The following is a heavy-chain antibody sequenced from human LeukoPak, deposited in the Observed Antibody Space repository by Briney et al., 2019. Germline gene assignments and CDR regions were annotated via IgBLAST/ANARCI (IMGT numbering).Heavy chain of an antibody. V-gene: IGHV3-23*01. D-gene: IGHD6-13*01. CDR2: ISGSGGST. CDR3: AKEDIYSSSWYVSSAFDD. J-gene: IGHJ4*02. CDR1: GFTFSSYA. Sequence: PGGSLRLSCAASGFTFSSYAMSWVRQAPGKGLEWVSAISGSGGSTYYADSVKGRFTISRDNSKNTLYLQMNSLRAEDTAVYYCAKEDIYSSSWYVSSAFDDWGQGTLVTVSS.